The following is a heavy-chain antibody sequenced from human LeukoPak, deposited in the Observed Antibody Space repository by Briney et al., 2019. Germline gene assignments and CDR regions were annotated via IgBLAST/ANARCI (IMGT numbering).Heavy chain of an antibody. CDR1: GGSFSGYY. J-gene: IGHJ4*02. CDR2: INHSGST. V-gene: IGHV4-34*01. CDR3: ARQHYYDSGGFSTYFDY. D-gene: IGHD3-22*01. Sequence: PSETLSLTCAVYGGSFSGYYWSWIRQPPGKGLEWIGEINHSGSTNYNPSLKSRVTMSVDTSKNQFSLKLSSVTAADTAVYYCARQHYYDSGGFSTYFDYWGQGTLVTVSS.